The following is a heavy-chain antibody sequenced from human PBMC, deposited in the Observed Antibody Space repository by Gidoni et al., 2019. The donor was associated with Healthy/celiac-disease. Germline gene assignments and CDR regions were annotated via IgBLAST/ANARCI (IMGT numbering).Heavy chain of an antibody. D-gene: IGHD3-3*01. J-gene: IGHJ4*02. V-gene: IGHV3-9*01. CDR3: AKDIYDFWSGSLYFDY. Sequence: APGKGLEWVSGISWNSGSIGYADSVKGRFTISRDNAKNSLYLQMNSLRAEDTALYYCAKDIYDFWSGSLYFDYWGQGTLVTVSS. CDR2: ISWNSGSI.